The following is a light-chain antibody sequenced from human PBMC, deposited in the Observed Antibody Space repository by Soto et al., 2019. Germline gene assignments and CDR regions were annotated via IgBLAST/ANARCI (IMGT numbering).Light chain of an antibody. CDR3: QQSNNWPPIT. J-gene: IGKJ2*01. CDR1: QSVSSN. V-gene: IGKV3-15*01. Sequence: EILMTQSPATLSVSPGERATLSCRASQSVSSNLAWYQQKPGQAPRLLIYGASTRATGIPARFSGSGSGTEFTLTISSLQSEDFAVYYCQQSNNWPPITFGQGTKLEI. CDR2: GAS.